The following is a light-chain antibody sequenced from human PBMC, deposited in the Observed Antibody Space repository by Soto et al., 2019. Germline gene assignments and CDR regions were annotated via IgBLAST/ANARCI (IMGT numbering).Light chain of an antibody. J-gene: IGLJ1*01. V-gene: IGLV2-14*01. CDR3: SSYTSIISLYV. Sequence: SLPKPPSSVPGSPGQSPPISCNGTISDVGGYNYVSWYQQHPGKAPNLMIYEVSNRPSGVSNRFYGSKSGKKASLTISGLQAEDEADYYCSSYTSIISLYVCGSGPKVTV. CDR2: EVS. CDR1: ISDVGGYNY.